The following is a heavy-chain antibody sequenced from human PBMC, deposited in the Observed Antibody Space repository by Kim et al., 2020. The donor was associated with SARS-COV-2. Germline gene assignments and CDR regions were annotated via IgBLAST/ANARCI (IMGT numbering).Heavy chain of an antibody. D-gene: IGHD1-7*01. V-gene: IGHV4-34*01. Sequence: SETLSLTCAVYGGSFSGYYWSWIRQPPGKGLEWIGEINHSGSTNYNPSLKSRVTISVDTSKNQFSLKLSSVTAADTAVYYCASLELPDWYFDLWGRGTLVTVSS. CDR3: ASLELPDWYFDL. CDR1: GGSFSGYY. J-gene: IGHJ2*01. CDR2: INHSGST.